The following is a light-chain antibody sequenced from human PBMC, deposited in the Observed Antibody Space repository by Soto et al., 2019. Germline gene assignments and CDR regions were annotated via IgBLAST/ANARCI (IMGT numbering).Light chain of an antibody. CDR1: QGVSSY. CDR3: QQRSHWPT. J-gene: IGKJ4*01. V-gene: IGKV3D-11*01. CDR2: DAS. Sequence: EIVLTQSPATLSLSPGERATLSCRASQGVSSYLAWYQQKPCQAPRLLIYDASNRATGIPARFSGSGPGTDFTLTITRLEPEDFAVYYCQQRSHWPTLGGGTQVEIK.